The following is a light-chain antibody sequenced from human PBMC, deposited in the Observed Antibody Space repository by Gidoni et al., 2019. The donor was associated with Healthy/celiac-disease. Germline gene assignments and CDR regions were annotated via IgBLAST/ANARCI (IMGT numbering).Light chain of an antibody. CDR1: SSDVGSYNL. V-gene: IGLV2-23*01. CDR2: EGS. Sequence: QPALTQPASVSGSSGQSITISCTGTSSDVGSYNLVSWYQQHPGKAPKLMIYEGSKRPSGVSNRFSGSKSGNTASLTISGLQAEDEADYYCCSYAGSSTHVVFGGGTKLTVL. CDR3: CSYAGSSTHVV. J-gene: IGLJ2*01.